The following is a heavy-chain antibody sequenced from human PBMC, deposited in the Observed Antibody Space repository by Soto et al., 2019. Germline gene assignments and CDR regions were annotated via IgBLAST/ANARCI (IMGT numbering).Heavy chain of an antibody. Sequence: QVQLVESGGGLVKPGGSLRVSCAASGFTFSDYYMSWIRQAPGKGLEWISYIDNRGTIISYADSVKGRFTISRDNAKNSLYLQMNSLRAEDTAIYYCARGYYYDSSGQPEYFQHWGQGTLVTVSP. CDR2: IDNRGTII. CDR1: GFTFSDYY. V-gene: IGHV3-11*01. D-gene: IGHD3-22*01. J-gene: IGHJ1*01. CDR3: ARGYYYDSSGQPEYFQH.